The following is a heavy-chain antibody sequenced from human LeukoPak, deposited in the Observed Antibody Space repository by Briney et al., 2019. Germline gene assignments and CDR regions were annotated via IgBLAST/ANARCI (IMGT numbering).Heavy chain of an antibody. Sequence: AGGSLRLSCAASGFTFSSYAMSWVRQAPGKGLEWVSTISGSGGSTYYADSVKGRFTISRDNSKNTLYLQMNSLRAEDTAVYYCAKDQVVVVTAMLTLDYWGQGTLVTVSS. J-gene: IGHJ4*02. CDR2: ISGSGGST. CDR1: GFTFSSYA. CDR3: AKDQVVVVTAMLTLDY. D-gene: IGHD2-21*02. V-gene: IGHV3-23*01.